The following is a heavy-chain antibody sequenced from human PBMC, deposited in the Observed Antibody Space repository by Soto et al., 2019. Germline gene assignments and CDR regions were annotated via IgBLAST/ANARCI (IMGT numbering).Heavy chain of an antibody. CDR2: INPNSGGT. CDR1: GYTFTGCY. J-gene: IGHJ4*02. CDR3: ARLPRGSSWSPFDY. Sequence: GASVKVSCKASGYTFTGCYMHWVRQAPGQGLEWMGWINPNSGGTNYAQKFQGRVTMTRDTSISTAYMELSRLRSDDTAVYYCARLPRGSSWSPFDYWGQGTLVTVSS. V-gene: IGHV1-2*02. D-gene: IGHD6-13*01.